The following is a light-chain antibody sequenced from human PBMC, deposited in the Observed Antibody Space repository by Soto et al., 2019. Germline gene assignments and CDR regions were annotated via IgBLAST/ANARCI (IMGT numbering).Light chain of an antibody. CDR3: QQSYSTPLT. CDR1: QSISSY. J-gene: IGKJ4*01. Sequence: DIPMTQSPSSLSASVGDRVTITCRASQSISSYLNWYQQKPGKAPKLLIYAASSLPSGAPARFSGIGARTDFNLTISSLQPEDVATYYCQQSYSTPLTFGGGTKVEIK. CDR2: AAS. V-gene: IGKV1-39*01.